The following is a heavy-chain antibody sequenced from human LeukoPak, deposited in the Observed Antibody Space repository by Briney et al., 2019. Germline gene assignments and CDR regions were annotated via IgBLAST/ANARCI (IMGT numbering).Heavy chain of an antibody. D-gene: IGHD1-14*01. CDR3: ARDLASGNHPDGFDV. CDR1: GFSFRLYG. CDR2: MLYDGSGI. J-gene: IGHJ3*01. Sequence: GGSLRLSCAASGFSFRLYGMHWVRQAPGKGLEWVALMLYDGSGIYYADSVKGRFSVSRDNSNYMFYLQMTSMRAEDSAVYYCARDLASGNHPDGFDVWAQGTLVTVSS. V-gene: IGHV3-33*05.